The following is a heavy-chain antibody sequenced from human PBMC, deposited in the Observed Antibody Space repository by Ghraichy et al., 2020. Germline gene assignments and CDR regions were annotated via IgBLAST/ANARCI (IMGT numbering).Heavy chain of an antibody. J-gene: IGHJ6*02. Sequence: GESLNISCAASGFTFSSYAMHWVRQAPGKGLEWVAVISYDGSNKYYADSVKGRFTISRDNSKNTLYLQMNSLRAEDTAVYYCARDLHLRTTPFSGYYYGMDVWGQGTTVTVSS. V-gene: IGHV3-30-3*01. CDR3: ARDLHLRTTPFSGYYYGMDV. CDR1: GFTFSSYA. D-gene: IGHD1-7*01. CDR2: ISYDGSNK.